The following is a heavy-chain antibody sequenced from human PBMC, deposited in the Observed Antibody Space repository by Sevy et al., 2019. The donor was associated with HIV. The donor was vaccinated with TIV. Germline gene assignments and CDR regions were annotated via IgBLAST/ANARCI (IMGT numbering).Heavy chain of an antibody. V-gene: IGHV3-30*02. D-gene: IGHD2-8*02. J-gene: IGHJ3*02. CDR3: ARDRKVLLVVYAIPFDVFDI. CDR1: GFTFSNHA. CDR2: IRNDGSSE. Sequence: GGSLRLSCAASGFTFSNHAMHWVRQGPGKGPEWVAFIRNDGSSEYYADSVKGRFTISRDNSKNTLYLQMNSLRPEDTAGYFCARDRKVLLVVYAIPFDVFDIWGQRATVTVSS.